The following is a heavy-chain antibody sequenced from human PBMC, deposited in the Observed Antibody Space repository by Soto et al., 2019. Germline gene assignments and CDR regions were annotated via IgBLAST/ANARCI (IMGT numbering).Heavy chain of an antibody. CDR2: ISYDGSNK. V-gene: IGHV3-30*18. D-gene: IGHD4-4*01. CDR1: GFTFSSYG. CDR3: AKRDDYSNILAG. J-gene: IGHJ4*02. Sequence: HPGGSLRLSCAASGFTFSSYGMHWVRQAPGKGLEWVAVISYDGSNKYYADSVKGRFTISRDNSKNTLYLQMNSLRAEDTAVYYCAKRDDYSNILAGWGQGTLVTVS.